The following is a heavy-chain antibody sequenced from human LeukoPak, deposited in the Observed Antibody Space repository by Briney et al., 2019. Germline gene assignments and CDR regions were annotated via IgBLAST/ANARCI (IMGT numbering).Heavy chain of an antibody. D-gene: IGHD2-15*01. Sequence: SETLSLTCAVYGGSFSGYYWSWIRQPPGKELEWIGEINHSGSTNYNPSLKSRVTISVDTSKNQFSLKLSSVTTADTAVYYCARRIPTAGLFDFWGQGALVTVSS. CDR1: GGSFSGYY. CDR2: INHSGST. V-gene: IGHV4-34*01. J-gene: IGHJ4*02. CDR3: ARRIPTAGLFDF.